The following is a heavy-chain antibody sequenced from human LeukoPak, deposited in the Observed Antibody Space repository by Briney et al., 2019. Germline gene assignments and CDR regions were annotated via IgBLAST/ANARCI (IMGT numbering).Heavy chain of an antibody. V-gene: IGHV3-20*04. CDR2: INWNGGST. CDR1: GFTFDDYG. CDR3: ARVLPSPRYDSSGPNDY. Sequence: GGSLRLSCAASGFTFDDYGMSWVRQAPGEGLEWVSGINWNGGSTGYADSVKGRFTISRDNAKNSLYLQMNSLRAEPTALYYCARVLPSPRYDSSGPNDYWGQGTLVTVSS. J-gene: IGHJ4*02. D-gene: IGHD3-22*01.